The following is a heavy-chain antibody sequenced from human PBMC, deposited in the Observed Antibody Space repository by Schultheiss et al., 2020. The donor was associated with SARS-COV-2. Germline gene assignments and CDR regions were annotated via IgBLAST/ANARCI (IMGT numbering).Heavy chain of an antibody. J-gene: IGHJ5*02. CDR1: GFTFSNYA. Sequence: GGSLRLSCAASGFTFSNYAMSWVRQAPGKGLKWVSAISGSGGSTYYADSVKGRFTISRDNSKNTLSLQMNSLRAEDTAVYYCARERVYYYDSSGYHWFDPWGQGTLVTVSS. CDR2: ISGSGGST. D-gene: IGHD3-22*01. V-gene: IGHV3-23*01. CDR3: ARERVYYYDSSGYHWFDP.